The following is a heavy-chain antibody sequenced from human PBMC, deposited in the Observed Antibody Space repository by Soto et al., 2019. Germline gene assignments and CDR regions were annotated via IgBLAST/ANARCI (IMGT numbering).Heavy chain of an antibody. D-gene: IGHD6-13*01. Sequence: LSLTCAVSGGSISSSNWWSWVRQPPGKGLEWIGKIYHSGSTNYNPSLKSRVTISVDKSKNQFSLKLSSVTAADTAVYYCARKERYSSSWALNWFDPWGQGTLVTVSS. V-gene: IGHV4-4*02. CDR3: ARKERYSSSWALNWFDP. J-gene: IGHJ5*02. CDR1: GGSISSSNW. CDR2: IYHSGST.